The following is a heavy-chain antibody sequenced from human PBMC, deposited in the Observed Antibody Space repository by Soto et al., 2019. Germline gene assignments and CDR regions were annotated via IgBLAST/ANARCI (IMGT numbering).Heavy chain of an antibody. CDR2: MNPNSGNT. CDR3: ARVGCSSTSCYGGWFDP. V-gene: IGHV1-8*01. CDR1: GYTFPSYD. Sequence: ASVTVSCNASGYTFPSYDINWVRQDTGQGLEWMGWMNPNSGNTGYAQKFQGRVTMTRNTSISTAYMELSSLRSEDTAVYYCARVGCSSTSCYGGWFDPWGQGTLVNVSS. J-gene: IGHJ5*02. D-gene: IGHD2-2*01.